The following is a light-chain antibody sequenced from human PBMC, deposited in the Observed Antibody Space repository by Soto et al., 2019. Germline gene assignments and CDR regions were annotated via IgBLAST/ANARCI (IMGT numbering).Light chain of an antibody. V-gene: IGKV1-39*01. CDR1: QSISIY. CDR3: QQTSSPPWT. J-gene: IGKJ1*01. CDR2: GAS. Sequence: DIQMTQSPSSLSASVGDRVTITCRASQSISIYLNWYQQTPGKAPKLLIYGASSLHSGVPSRFSAGGSGTDFTLTINSLQPEDFATYYCQQTSSPPWTFGQGTKVEIK.